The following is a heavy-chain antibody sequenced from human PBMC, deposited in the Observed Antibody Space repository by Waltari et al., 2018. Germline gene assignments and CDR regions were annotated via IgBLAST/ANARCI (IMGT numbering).Heavy chain of an antibody. D-gene: IGHD4-17*01. CDR1: GGTFSSHA. Sequence: QVQLVQSGAEVKKPGSSVKISCKASGGTFSSHAIYWVRQAPGQGLEWMGGLIPILGIANYAQKFQGRVTITADESTSTAYMELNSLRSEDTAVYYCAMGGTMVNTLDYWGQGILVTVSS. CDR2: LIPILGIA. J-gene: IGHJ4*02. CDR3: AMGGTMVNTLDY. V-gene: IGHV1-69*04.